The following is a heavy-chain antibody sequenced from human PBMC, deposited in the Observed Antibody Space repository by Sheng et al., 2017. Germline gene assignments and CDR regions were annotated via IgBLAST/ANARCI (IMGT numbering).Heavy chain of an antibody. V-gene: IGHV3-30*04. CDR2: ISYDGSNK. J-gene: IGHJ6*02. CDR1: GFTFSSYA. D-gene: IGHD3-10*01. Sequence: QVQLVESGGGVVQPGRSLRLSCAASGFTFSSYAMHWVRQAPGKGLEWVAVISYDGSNKYYADSVKGRFTISRDNSKNTLYLQMNSLRAEDTAVYYCARDIVRGVYGSGSYGSYYYYYGMDVWGQGTTVTVSS. CDR3: ARDIVRGVYGSGSYGSYYYYYGMDV.